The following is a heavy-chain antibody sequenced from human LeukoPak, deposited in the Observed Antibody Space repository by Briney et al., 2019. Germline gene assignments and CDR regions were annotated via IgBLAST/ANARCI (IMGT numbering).Heavy chain of an antibody. CDR1: GFTVSSYG. CDR2: ISYDGSNK. J-gene: IGHJ4*02. V-gene: IGHV3-30*03. Sequence: GGSLRLSCAASGFTVSSYGMHWVRQAPGKGLEWVAVISYDGSNKYYADSVKGRFTISRDNSKNTLYLQMNSLRAEDTAVYYCARIAADILTSLWFDYWGQGTLVTVSS. CDR3: ARIAADILTSLWFDY. D-gene: IGHD3-9*01.